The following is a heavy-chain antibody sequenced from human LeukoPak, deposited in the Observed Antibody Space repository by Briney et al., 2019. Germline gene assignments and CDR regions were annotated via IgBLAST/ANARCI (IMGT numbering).Heavy chain of an antibody. J-gene: IGHJ5*02. CDR1: GGSISSYY. Sequence: SETLSLTCTVSGGSISSYYWSWIRQPPGKGLEWIGYIYYSGSTNYNPSLKSRVTISVDTSKNQFSLKLSSVTAADTAVYYCARLQYCSGTSCYWFDPWGQGTLVTVSS. CDR2: IYYSGST. V-gene: IGHV4-59*01. CDR3: ARLQYCSGTSCYWFDP. D-gene: IGHD2-2*01.